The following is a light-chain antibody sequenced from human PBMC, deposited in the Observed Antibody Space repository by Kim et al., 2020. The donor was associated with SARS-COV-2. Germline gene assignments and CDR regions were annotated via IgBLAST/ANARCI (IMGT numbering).Light chain of an antibody. J-gene: IGKJ2*01. CDR1: QTISTW. V-gene: IGKV1-5*03. CDR3: QHYSRFPYT. CDR2: LAS. Sequence: SGGDRVTITCRASQTISTWLAWYQQKPGKAPKLLIYLASTLESGVPSRFIGSGSGTEFTLTIDSLQPDDFATYYCQHYSRFPYTFGQGTKVDIK.